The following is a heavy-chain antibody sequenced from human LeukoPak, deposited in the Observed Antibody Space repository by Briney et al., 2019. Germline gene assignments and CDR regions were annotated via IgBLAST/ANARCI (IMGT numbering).Heavy chain of an antibody. CDR2: INGNGGSR. Sequence: GGSLRLSCAASGFIFEDYGMTWVRQAPGKGLEWVSGINGNGGSRGYAAPVKGRFTISRDNANNSLYLQMNSLRAEDTALYYCARGSSFHNYWGQGTLVTVSS. V-gene: IGHV3-20*04. J-gene: IGHJ4*02. CDR3: ARGSSFHNY. D-gene: IGHD6-6*01. CDR1: GFIFEDYG.